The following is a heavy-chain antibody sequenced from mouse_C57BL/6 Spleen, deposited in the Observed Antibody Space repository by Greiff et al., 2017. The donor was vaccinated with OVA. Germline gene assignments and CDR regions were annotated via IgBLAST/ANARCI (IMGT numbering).Heavy chain of an antibody. J-gene: IGHJ2*01. CDR3: ARGLSYYGSSPGYFDY. V-gene: IGHV1-53*01. CDR1: GYTFTSYW. CDR2: INPSNGGT. D-gene: IGHD1-1*01. Sequence: QVQLQQPGTELVKPGASVKLSCKASGYTFTSYWMHWVKQRPGQGLEWIGNINPSNGGTNYNEKFKSKATLTVDKSSSTAYMQLSSLTSEDSAVYYCARGLSYYGSSPGYFDYWGQGTTLTVAS.